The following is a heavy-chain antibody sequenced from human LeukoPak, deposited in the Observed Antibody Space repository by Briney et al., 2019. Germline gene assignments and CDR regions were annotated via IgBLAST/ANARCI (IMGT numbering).Heavy chain of an antibody. J-gene: IGHJ3*02. Sequence: EASVKVSCKASGYTFTSYYIHWVRQAPGQGLEWMGGIIPIFGTANYAQKFQGRVTITTDESTSTAYMELSSLRSEDTAVYYCARDPYSSSWDAFDIWGQGTMVIVSS. CDR1: GYTFTSYY. V-gene: IGHV1-69*05. CDR2: IIPIFGTA. CDR3: ARDPYSSSWDAFDI. D-gene: IGHD6-13*01.